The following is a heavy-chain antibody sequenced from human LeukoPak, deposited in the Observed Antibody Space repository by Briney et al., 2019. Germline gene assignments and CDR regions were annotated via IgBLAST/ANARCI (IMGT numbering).Heavy chain of an antibody. CDR1: GYAFIDYA. CDR2: VNTNTGNP. V-gene: IGHV7-4-1*02. CDR3: ARDPGDDFVVPGDP. J-gene: IGHJ5*02. D-gene: IGHD2-2*01. Sequence: ASVKVSCKASGYAFIDYAINWVRQAPGQGLEWMGWVNTNTGNPTYAQGFTGRFVFSLDTSVSTTYLQISSLKAEDTAVYYCARDPGDDFVVPGDPWGQGTLVTVSS.